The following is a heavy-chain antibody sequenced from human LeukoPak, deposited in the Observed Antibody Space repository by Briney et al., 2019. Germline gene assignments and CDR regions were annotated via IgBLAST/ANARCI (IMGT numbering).Heavy chain of an antibody. Sequence: GGSLRLSCAASGFTFSNYGLSWARQAPGKGLEWVSGITGSGGSTYYADSVKGRFTISRDNSKNTLYLQMNSLRAEDTAIYYCARDERDYYGRYYYYYYMDVWGKGTTVTISS. CDR2: ITGSGGST. CDR3: ARDERDYYGRYYYYYYMDV. V-gene: IGHV3-23*01. J-gene: IGHJ6*03. CDR1: GFTFSNYG. D-gene: IGHD3-10*01.